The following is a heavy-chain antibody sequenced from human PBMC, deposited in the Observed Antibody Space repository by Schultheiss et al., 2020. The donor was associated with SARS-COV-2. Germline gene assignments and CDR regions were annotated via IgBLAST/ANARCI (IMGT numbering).Heavy chain of an antibody. J-gene: IGHJ6*02. CDR2: ISSSGSTI. CDR1: GFTFSDYY. Sequence: GGSLRLSCAASGFTFSDYYMSWIRQAPGKGLEWVSYISSSGSTIYYADSVKGRFTISRDNAKNSLYLQMNSLRAEDTAVYYCARDQKQYAHPNYYYYGMDVWGQGTTVTVSS. V-gene: IGHV3-11*01. CDR3: ARDQKQYAHPNYYYYGMDV. D-gene: IGHD4-11*01.